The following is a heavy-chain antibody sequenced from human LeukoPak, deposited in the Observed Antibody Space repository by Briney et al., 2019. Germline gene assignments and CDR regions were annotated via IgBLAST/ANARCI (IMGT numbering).Heavy chain of an antibody. Sequence: HPGGSLRLSCAASGFTFSSYAMSWVRQAPGKGLEWVSAISGGGGSTYYADSGKGRFTISRDNSKNTLYLQMNSLRAEDTAVYYCAKGLGFGDFPYYYYYYMDVWGKGTTVTVSS. J-gene: IGHJ6*03. V-gene: IGHV3-23*01. CDR1: GFTFSSYA. CDR2: ISGGGGST. CDR3: AKGLGFGDFPYYYYYYMDV. D-gene: IGHD3-10*01.